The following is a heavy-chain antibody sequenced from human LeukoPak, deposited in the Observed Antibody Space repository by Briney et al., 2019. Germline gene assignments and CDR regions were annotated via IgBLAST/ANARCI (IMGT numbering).Heavy chain of an antibody. CDR2: IYTSGST. J-gene: IGHJ4*02. V-gene: IGHV4-4*07. CDR1: GGSISSYY. D-gene: IGHD3-16*02. Sequence: SETLSLTCTVSGGSISSYYWSWIRQPAGKGLEWIGRIYTSGSTNYNPSLKSRVTMSVDTSKNQFSLKLSSVTAADTAVYYCARGAVNYDYVWGSYRPNYFDYWGQGTLVTVSS. CDR3: ARGAVNYDYVWGSYRPNYFDY.